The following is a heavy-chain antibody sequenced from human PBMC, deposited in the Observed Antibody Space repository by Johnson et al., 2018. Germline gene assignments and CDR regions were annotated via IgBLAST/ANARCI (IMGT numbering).Heavy chain of an antibody. Sequence: VQLVQSGGGLVQPGGSLRLSCAASGFTFSYYAMNWVRQAPGKGLEWVSGISGSGGSTYYAYTVKGRFTITRDNSKNTRYLQVSSRRGEDTAGYYCGKQGDSNYGFVQHWGQGTLVTVSA. J-gene: IGHJ1*01. D-gene: IGHD4-11*01. V-gene: IGHV3-23*04. CDR3: GKQGDSNYGFVQH. CDR1: GFTFSYYA. CDR2: ISGSGGST.